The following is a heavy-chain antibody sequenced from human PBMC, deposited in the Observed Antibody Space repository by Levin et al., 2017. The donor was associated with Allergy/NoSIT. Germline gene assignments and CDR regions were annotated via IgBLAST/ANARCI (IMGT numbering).Heavy chain of an antibody. CDR1: GFTFSSYP. Sequence: PGGSLRLSCAASGFTFSSYPMSWVRQAPGKGLEWVSAVSATGGSSYYADSVKGRFTISRDNSDNTLYLQMNSLRAEDTALYYCARGKSVTSGWLNWFDPWGQGTLVTVSS. D-gene: IGHD6-19*01. CDR2: VSATGGSS. J-gene: IGHJ5*02. CDR3: ARGKSVTSGWLNWFDP. V-gene: IGHV3-23*01.